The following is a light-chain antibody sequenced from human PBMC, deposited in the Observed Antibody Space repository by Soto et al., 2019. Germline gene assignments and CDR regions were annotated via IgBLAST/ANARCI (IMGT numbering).Light chain of an antibody. J-gene: IGLJ1*01. V-gene: IGLV2-14*01. CDR3: TSYTSSSTLYV. CDR1: SSDVGGYNY. Sequence: QSVLTQPASVSGSPGQSITISCTGTSSDVGGYNYVSWYQQHPGKAPKLMIYDVRNRASGASNRFSGSKSGNTASRTISGLQAEDEADYYCTSYTSSSTLYVFGTGTKLTVL. CDR2: DVR.